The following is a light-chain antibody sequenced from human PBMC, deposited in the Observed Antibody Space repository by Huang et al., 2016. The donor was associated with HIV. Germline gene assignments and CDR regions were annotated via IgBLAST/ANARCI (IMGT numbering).Light chain of an antibody. J-gene: IGKJ3*01. CDR2: GAS. CDR3: QQYDSSPIFT. Sequence: EIVLTQSPGTVSLSPGERATLSCRASQSVSSQYLAWYQQKPGQAPRRLIYGASYSATGIPDRFSGSGSGTDFTLTISRLEPEDFAVYYCQQYDSSPIFTFGPGTKVDIK. V-gene: IGKV3-20*01. CDR1: QSVSSQY.